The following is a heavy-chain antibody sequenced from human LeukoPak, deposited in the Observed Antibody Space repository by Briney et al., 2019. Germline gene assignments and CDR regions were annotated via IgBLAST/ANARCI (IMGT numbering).Heavy chain of an antibody. CDR1: GGSISSYY. CDR2: IYYIGST. J-gene: IGHJ4*02. V-gene: IGHV4-59*01. Sequence: SETLSLTCTVSGGSISSYYFSWIRQPPGRGLEWIGYIYYIGSTNYNPSLKSRVSMSVDTSKRQFYLNLYSVTAADTAVYYCARWGSIAVARFDYWGQGTLVTVSS. CDR3: ARWGSIAVARFDY. D-gene: IGHD6-6*01.